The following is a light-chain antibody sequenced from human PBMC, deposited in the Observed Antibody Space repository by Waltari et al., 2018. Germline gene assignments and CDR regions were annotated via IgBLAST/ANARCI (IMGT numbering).Light chain of an antibody. J-gene: IGLJ2*01. V-gene: IGLV3-21*02. CDR2: DDS. Sequence: SYVLTQPPSVSVAPGQTASITCGGDNIGSKNVTWYQQKAGQAPVLVVHDDSDRPSGIPERLSGSNSGNTATLTISRVEAGDEADFYCQVWDSGSGHPHVVFGGGTRLTVL. CDR3: QVWDSGSGHPHVV. CDR1: NIGSKN.